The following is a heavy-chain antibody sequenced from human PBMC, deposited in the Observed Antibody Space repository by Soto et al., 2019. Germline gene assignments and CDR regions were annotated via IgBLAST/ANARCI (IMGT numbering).Heavy chain of an antibody. V-gene: IGHV1-58*02. CDR3: SADRPDIGVGWWV. J-gene: IGHJ6*02. CDR2: IVVASGQT. Sequence: ASVKVSCKASGSGFISSGIQWVRQAHGQRLEWIGWIVVASGQTNYAQNFRGRVAITRDTSTATAYIEPTGLTSEDTAVYFCSADRPDIGVGWWVWGQGTTVTVSS. CDR1: GSGFISSG. D-gene: IGHD2-15*01.